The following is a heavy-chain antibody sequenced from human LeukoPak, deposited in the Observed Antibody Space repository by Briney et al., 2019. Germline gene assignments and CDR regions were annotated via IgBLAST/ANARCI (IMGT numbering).Heavy chain of an antibody. CDR3: ARHVSAYSSGLPYYMDV. J-gene: IGHJ6*03. CDR1: GGSFTGYY. Sequence: SETLSLTCAVYGGSFTGYYWSWIRQPPGKGLEWIGEMNHSGSTNYNPSLKSRVTISVDTSKNQFSLKLSSVTAADTAVYYCARHVSAYSSGLPYYMDVWGKGTTVTVSS. CDR2: MNHSGST. V-gene: IGHV4-34*01. D-gene: IGHD6-25*01.